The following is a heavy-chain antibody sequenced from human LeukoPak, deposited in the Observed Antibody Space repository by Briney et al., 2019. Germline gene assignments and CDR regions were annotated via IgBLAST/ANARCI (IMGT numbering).Heavy chain of an antibody. CDR3: ARVAGGYSYGYPDY. D-gene: IGHD5-18*01. CDR2: IYYSGST. Sequence: SETLSLTCTVSGGSISSSSYYWGWTRQPPGKGLEWIGSIYYSGSTYYNPSLKSRVTISVDTSKNQFSLKLSSVTAADTAVYYCARVAGGYSYGYPDYWGQGTLVTVSS. J-gene: IGHJ4*02. CDR1: GGSISSSSYY. V-gene: IGHV4-39*07.